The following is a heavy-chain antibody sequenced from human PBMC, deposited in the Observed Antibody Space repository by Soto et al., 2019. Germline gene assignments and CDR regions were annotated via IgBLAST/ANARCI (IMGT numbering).Heavy chain of an antibody. CDR3: ARSPRSSPYFDY. CDR1: GYTFSNFW. V-gene: IGHV5-51*01. J-gene: IGHJ4*02. CDR2: IYPGDYET. D-gene: IGHD6-13*01. Sequence: GESLKISCQCSGYTFSNFWIAWVRQLPGKGLEWMGIIYPGDYETRYSPSFHGKVTISADRSIGTAYLQWSSLEASDSAFYFCARSPRSSPYFDYWGQGALVTVSS.